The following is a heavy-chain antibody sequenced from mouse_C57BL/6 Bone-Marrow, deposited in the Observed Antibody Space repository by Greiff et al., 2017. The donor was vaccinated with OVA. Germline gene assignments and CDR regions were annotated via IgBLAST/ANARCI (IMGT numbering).Heavy chain of an antibody. Sequence: QVQLQQPGAGLVKPGASLKMSCTASGSTFTSYWITWVKQRPGPGLEWIGDIYPGSGSTNYNEKFKSKATPTVDTTTSTAYMQLSRLTSEDAALYYCARGATVSDYWGQGTTLTVSS. CDR2: IYPGSGST. J-gene: IGHJ2*01. V-gene: IGHV1-55*01. CDR3: ARGATVSDY. D-gene: IGHD1-1*01. CDR1: GSTFTSYW.